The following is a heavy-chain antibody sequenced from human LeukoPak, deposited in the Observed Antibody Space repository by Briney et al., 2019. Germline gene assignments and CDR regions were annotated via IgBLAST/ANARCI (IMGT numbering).Heavy chain of an antibody. D-gene: IGHD3-3*01. J-gene: IGHJ4*02. CDR3: AGGGDDTDFWSGYSFDY. V-gene: IGHV1-69*13. CDR2: IIPIFGTA. Sequence: SVKVSCKASGYTFTSYYMHWVRQAPGQGLEWMGGIIPIFGTANYAQKFQGRVTITADESTSTAYMELSSLRSEDTAVYYCAGGGDDTDFWSGYSFDYWGQGTLVTVSS. CDR1: GYTFTSYY.